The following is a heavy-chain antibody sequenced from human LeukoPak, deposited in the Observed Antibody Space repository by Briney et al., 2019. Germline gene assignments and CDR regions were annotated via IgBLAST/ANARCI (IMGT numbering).Heavy chain of an antibody. CDR1: GGSFSGYY. Sequence: SETLSLTCAVYGGSFSGYYWSWIRQPPGKGLEWIGEINHSGSTNSNPSLKSRVTISVDTSKNQFSLKLSSVTAADTAVYYCARGVVVVVVAATRPYYYYYMDVWGKGTTVTVSS. D-gene: IGHD2-15*01. V-gene: IGHV4-34*01. CDR3: ARGVVVVVVAATRPYYYYYMDV. J-gene: IGHJ6*03. CDR2: INHSGST.